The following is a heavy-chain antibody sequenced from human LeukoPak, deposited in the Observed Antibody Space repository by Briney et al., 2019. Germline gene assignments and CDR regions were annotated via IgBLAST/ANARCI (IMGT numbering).Heavy chain of an antibody. V-gene: IGHV4-31*03. Sequence: SQTLSLTCTVSGGSISSGGYYWSWIRQHPWKGLEWIGYIYYSGSTYYNPSLKSRVTISVDTSKNQFSLKLSSVTAADTAVYYCARTTYYYYGMDVWGQGTTVTVSS. CDR1: GGSISSGGYY. D-gene: IGHD1-1*01. J-gene: IGHJ6*02. CDR3: ARTTYYYYGMDV. CDR2: IYYSGST.